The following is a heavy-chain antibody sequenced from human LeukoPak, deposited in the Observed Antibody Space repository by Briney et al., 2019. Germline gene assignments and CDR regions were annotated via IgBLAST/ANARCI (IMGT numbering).Heavy chain of an antibody. V-gene: IGHV4-34*01. J-gene: IGHJ6*03. CDR2: INHSGST. CDR1: GGSFSGYY. CDR3: ARGYYYYYYYMDV. Sequence: SSETLSLTCAVYGGSFSGYYWSWIRQPPGKGLEWIGEINHSGSTNYNPSLKSRVTISVDTSKNQFSLKLSSVTAADTAVYYCARGYYYYYYYMDVWGKGTTVTLSS.